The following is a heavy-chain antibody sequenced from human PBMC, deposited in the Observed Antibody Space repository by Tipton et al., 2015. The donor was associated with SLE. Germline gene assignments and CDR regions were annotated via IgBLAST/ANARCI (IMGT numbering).Heavy chain of an antibody. Sequence: TLSLTCTVSGGSISNYYWSWIRQPAGKGLEWIGRIYTSGSTNYNPSPKSRVTISVDTSKNQFSLKLNSVTAADTAVYYCASRRHYYDSSGYYWGAFDIWGQGTMVTVSS. CDR1: GGSISNYY. D-gene: IGHD3-22*01. CDR2: IYTSGST. CDR3: ASRRHYYDSSGYYWGAFDI. V-gene: IGHV4-4*07. J-gene: IGHJ3*02.